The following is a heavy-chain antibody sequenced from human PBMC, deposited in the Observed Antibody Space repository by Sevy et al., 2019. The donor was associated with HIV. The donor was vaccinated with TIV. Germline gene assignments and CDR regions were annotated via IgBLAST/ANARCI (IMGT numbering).Heavy chain of an antibody. V-gene: IGHV3-30*02. J-gene: IGHJ6*02. CDR2: LRYDGTTK. Sequence: GGSLRLSCAASGFILSTSGMHWVRQTPGKGLEWVAFLRYDGTTKYYADSTEGRFSISRDNSKNTLYLQMNSLRAEDTAVYYCAKDQCVLRELLICDGMDVWGQGTTVTVSS. CDR3: AKDQCVLRELLICDGMDV. D-gene: IGHD1-26*01. CDR1: GFILSTSG.